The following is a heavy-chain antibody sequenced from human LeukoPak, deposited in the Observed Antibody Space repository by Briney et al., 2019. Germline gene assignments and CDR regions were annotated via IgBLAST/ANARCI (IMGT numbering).Heavy chain of an antibody. CDR2: ISYDGSNK. CDR3: AKDQRLDTAIPDY. J-gene: IGHJ4*02. V-gene: IGHV3-30-3*01. Sequence: PGRSLRLSCAASGFTFSSYAMHWVRQAPGKGLEWVAVISYDGSNKYYADSVKGRFTISRDNSKNTLYLQMNSLRAEDTAVYYCAKDQRLDTAIPDYWGQGTLVTVSS. CDR1: GFTFSSYA. D-gene: IGHD5-18*01.